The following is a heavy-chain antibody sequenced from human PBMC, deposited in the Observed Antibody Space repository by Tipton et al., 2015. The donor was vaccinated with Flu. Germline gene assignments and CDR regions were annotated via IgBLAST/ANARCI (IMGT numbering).Heavy chain of an antibody. CDR1: GFTVSSNH. Sequence: SLRLSCATSGFTVSSNHMSWVRQAPGKRPECVSVIYRGGNTYYADSVKGRFTISRGNSKGTLYLQMNSLRAEDTAVYYCARVGSRLNSYGMDVWGQGTTVTVSS. V-gene: IGHV3-53*01. CDR2: IYRGGNT. J-gene: IGHJ6*02. CDR3: ARVGSRLNSYGMDV. D-gene: IGHD2-15*01.